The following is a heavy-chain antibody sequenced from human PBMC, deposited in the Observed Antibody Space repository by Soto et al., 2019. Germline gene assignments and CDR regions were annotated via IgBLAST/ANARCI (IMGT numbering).Heavy chain of an antibody. D-gene: IGHD2-15*01. Sequence: GGSLRLSCAASGFTFSSYAMSWVRQAPGKGQEWVSAISGSGGSTYYADSVKGRFTISRENSKNTLYLQMNSLRAEDTAVYYCAKVIDWSGGSCYSGHAFEIWRQGTMGTASS. V-gene: IGHV3-23*01. CDR2: ISGSGGST. CDR3: AKVIDWSGGSCYSGHAFEI. CDR1: GFTFSSYA. J-gene: IGHJ3*02.